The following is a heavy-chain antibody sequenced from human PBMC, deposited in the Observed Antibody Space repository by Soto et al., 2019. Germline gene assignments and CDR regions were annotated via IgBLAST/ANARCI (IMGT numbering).Heavy chain of an antibody. CDR1: GGSISSSNW. D-gene: IGHD1-1*01. V-gene: IGHV4-4*02. J-gene: IGHJ4*02. CDR3: ASGVPRVGGYSLRGTRYFDY. CDR2: IYHSGST. Sequence: QVQLQESGPGLVKPSGTLSLTCAVSGGSISSSNWWSWVRQPPGKGLEWIGEIYHSGSTNYNPSLKSRVTISVDKSKNQFSLKLSSVTAADTAVYYCASGVPRVGGYSLRGTRYFDYWGQGTLVTVSS.